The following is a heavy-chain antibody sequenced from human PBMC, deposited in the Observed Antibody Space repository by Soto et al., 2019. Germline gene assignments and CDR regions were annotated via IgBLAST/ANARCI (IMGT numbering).Heavy chain of an antibody. CDR2: ISSSSSYI. CDR1: GFTFSSYS. V-gene: IGHV3-21*01. D-gene: IGHD4-17*01. Sequence: GGSLRLSCAASGFTFSSYSMNWVRQAPGKGLEWVSSISSSSSYIYYADSVKGRFTISRDNAKNSLYLQMNSLRAEDTAVYYCARDPDGDYSFDYWGQGTLVTVSS. CDR3: ARDPDGDYSFDY. J-gene: IGHJ4*02.